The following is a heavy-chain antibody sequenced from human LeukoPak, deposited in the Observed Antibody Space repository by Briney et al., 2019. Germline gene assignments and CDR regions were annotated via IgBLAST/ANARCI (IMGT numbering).Heavy chain of an antibody. J-gene: IGHJ5*02. CDR3: ARDRAATGTQWWFDP. CDR2: LYYSGTT. D-gene: IGHD6-13*01. V-gene: IGHV4-59*01. CDR1: GGSISTYY. Sequence: SETLSLTCTVSGGSISTYYWTWIRQPPGKGLEWIGYLYYSGTTDYNPSLKSRVTISGDTSKNQFSLKLTSVTAADTAVYYCARDRAATGTQWWFDPWGQGTLVTVSS.